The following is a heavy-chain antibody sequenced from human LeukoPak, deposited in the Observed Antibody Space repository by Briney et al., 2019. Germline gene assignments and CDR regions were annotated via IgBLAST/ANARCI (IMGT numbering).Heavy chain of an antibody. D-gene: IGHD1-1*01. V-gene: IGHV3-30*18. CDR1: VFTFNSYA. Sequence: PGRALRLSCAASVFTFNSYAMHWVRQAPGKGLEWVSVISYDGANKYYADSAKRRFTISRDNSKNTLSLQMNSLRAEDTAVYYCAKDLDERAILPCAFDIWGQGTRVTVSS. J-gene: IGHJ3*02. CDR2: ISYDGANK. CDR3: AKDLDERAILPCAFDI.